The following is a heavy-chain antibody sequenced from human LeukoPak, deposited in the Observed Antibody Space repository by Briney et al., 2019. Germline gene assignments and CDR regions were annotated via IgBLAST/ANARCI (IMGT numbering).Heavy chain of an antibody. J-gene: IGHJ4*02. D-gene: IGHD4-17*01. Sequence: GGSLRLSWAASGFTFSSYGMHWVRQAPGKGLEWVAVISYDGSNKYYADSVKGRFTISRDNSKNTLYLQMNSLRAEDTAVYYCAKALLNYGDYEGGYFDYWGQGTLVTVSS. V-gene: IGHV3-30*18. CDR1: GFTFSSYG. CDR2: ISYDGSNK. CDR3: AKALLNYGDYEGGYFDY.